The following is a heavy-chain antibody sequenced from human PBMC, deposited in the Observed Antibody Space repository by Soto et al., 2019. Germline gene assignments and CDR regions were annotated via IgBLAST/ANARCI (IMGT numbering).Heavy chain of an antibody. CDR3: ARDNMRVRDGMDV. Sequence: ASETLSLTCTVSGGSVSSGSYHGTWIRQPPGKGLEWIGYIYYSGCTTYNPSRKRRVTTSVDTSQNQFSLKLSSVTAADTAVYYCARDNMRVRDGMDVWGQRIPVTVSS. CDR2: IYYSGCT. CDR1: GGSVSSGSYH. J-gene: IGHJ6*02. D-gene: IGHD2-2*01. V-gene: IGHV4-61*01.